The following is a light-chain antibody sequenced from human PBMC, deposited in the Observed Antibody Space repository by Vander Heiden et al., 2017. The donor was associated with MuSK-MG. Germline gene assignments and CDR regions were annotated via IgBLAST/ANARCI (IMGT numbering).Light chain of an antibody. CDR3: QQYDKVPHT. V-gene: IGKV1-33*01. J-gene: IGKJ2*01. Sequence: IQMTQSPSSLSASVGDRVTITCQASQDITNYVNWYQQKPGKAPKLLIFDASNLHTGVPARFSGSGSGTDFTFTINSLQPEDFATYYCQQYDKVPHTFGQGTRLEIK. CDR1: QDITNY. CDR2: DAS.